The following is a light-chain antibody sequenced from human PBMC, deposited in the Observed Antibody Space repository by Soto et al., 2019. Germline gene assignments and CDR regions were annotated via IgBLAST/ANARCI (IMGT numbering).Light chain of an antibody. V-gene: IGKV1-9*01. CDR1: QGISSY. J-gene: IGKJ3*01. CDR2: AAS. CDR3: QQLNSYPRT. Sequence: DIQLTQSPSFLSASVGDRVTITCRASQGISSYLAWYQQKPGKAPKLLIYAASTLQSGVPSRFSGSGSGTEFTLTSSSLQPEDFANYYCQQLNSYPRTFGPGTKVDIK.